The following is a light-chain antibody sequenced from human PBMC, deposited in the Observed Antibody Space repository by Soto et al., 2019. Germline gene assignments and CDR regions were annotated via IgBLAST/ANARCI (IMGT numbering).Light chain of an antibody. Sequence: DVVMTQSPLSLPVTLGQPASISCRSSQSLVYSDGNTYLNWFQQRPGQSPRRLIYKVSNRDSVVPDRFRGSGSGTDVSLKISRVAAEDVGVYYCMQGSLWPPCTNRAYTFGQGTKLEMK. CDR3: MQGSLWPPCTNRAYT. J-gene: IGKJ2*01. V-gene: IGKV2-30*01. CDR2: KVS. CDR1: QSLVYSDGNTY.